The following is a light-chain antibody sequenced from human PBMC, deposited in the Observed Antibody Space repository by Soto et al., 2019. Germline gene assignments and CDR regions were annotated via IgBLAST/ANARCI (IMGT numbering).Light chain of an antibody. Sequence: EIVLTQSPGTLSLSPGEGATVSCRASQSVRNGALAWYQQKPGQAPRLLIFGASSRATDIPDRFSASGSGTLFTLTISRLEPEDFAVYYCHQYGDSAHTFGQGTKLDIK. CDR1: QSVRNGA. V-gene: IGKV3-20*01. J-gene: IGKJ2*01. CDR2: GAS. CDR3: HQYGDSAHT.